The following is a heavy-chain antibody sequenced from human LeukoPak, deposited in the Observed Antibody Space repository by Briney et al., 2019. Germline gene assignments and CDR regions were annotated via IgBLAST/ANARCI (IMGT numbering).Heavy chain of an antibody. CDR2: IYYSGST. J-gene: IGHJ4*02. CDR1: GGSISSYY. V-gene: IGHV4-59*08. Sequence: KPSETLSLTCTVSGGSISSYYWSWIRQPPVKGLEWIGYIYYSGSTNYNPSLKSRVTISVDTSKNQFSLKLSSVTAADTAVYYCARHPSRYISYYFDYWGQGTLVTVSS. D-gene: IGHD3-16*02. CDR3: ARHPSRYISYYFDY.